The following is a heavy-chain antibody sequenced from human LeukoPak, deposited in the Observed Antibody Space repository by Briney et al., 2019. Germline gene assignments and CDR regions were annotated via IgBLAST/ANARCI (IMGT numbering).Heavy chain of an antibody. V-gene: IGHV3-30*18. D-gene: IGHD3-10*01. CDR2: ISYDGSNK. J-gene: IGHJ6*02. Sequence: PGGSLRLSCAASGFTFSSYGMHWARQAPGKGLEWVAVISYDGSNKYYADSVKGRFTISRDNSKNTLYLQMNSLRAEDTAVYYCAKGLLWFGELLLAPDYYYYYGMDVWGQGATVTVSS. CDR1: GFTFSSYG. CDR3: AKGLLWFGELLLAPDYYYYYGMDV.